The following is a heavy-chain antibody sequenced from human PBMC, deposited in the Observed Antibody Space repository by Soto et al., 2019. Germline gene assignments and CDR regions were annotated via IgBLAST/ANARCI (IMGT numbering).Heavy chain of an antibody. Sequence: QVQLVQSGAEVKKPGSSVKVSCKASGGTFSSYTISWVRQAPGQGLEWMGRIIPILGIANYAQKFQGRVKITADKSTSTAYMELSSLRSEDTAVYYCARTGAYCGGDCYFDAFDIWGQGTMVTVSS. D-gene: IGHD2-21*02. V-gene: IGHV1-69*02. CDR1: GGTFSSYT. CDR3: ARTGAYCGGDCYFDAFDI. J-gene: IGHJ3*02. CDR2: IIPILGIA.